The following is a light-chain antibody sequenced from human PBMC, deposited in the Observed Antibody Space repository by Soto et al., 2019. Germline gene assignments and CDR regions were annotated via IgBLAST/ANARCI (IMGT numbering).Light chain of an antibody. Sequence: DIQMTQSPSSLSASVGDRVTVTCQASHDIGKHLNWFQQKAGIAPKLLIYDAFNLETGVTPRFSGSKSGPDFTFTITNVQPEDVATYYCQQYENLPYTFGPGTKLEIK. CDR1: HDIGKH. V-gene: IGKV1-33*01. CDR3: QQYENLPYT. J-gene: IGKJ2*01. CDR2: DAF.